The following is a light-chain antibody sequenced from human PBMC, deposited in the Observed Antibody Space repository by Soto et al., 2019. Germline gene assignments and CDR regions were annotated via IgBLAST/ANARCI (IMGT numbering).Light chain of an antibody. CDR1: QDITKF. J-gene: IGKJ4*01. CDR2: AAS. V-gene: IGKV1-12*01. Sequence: DIQMTQSPSSVSASVGDRITITCRASQDITKFLAWYQQTPGKAPKLLIYAASSLQSGVPSRFSGSGSGTDFTLTISSLQPEDFATYYCQQANSFPLTFGGGTKVDI. CDR3: QQANSFPLT.